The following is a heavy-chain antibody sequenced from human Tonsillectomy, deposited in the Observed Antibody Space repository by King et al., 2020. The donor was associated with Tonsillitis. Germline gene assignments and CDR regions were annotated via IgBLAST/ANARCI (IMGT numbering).Heavy chain of an antibody. CDR2: IYYSGST. V-gene: IGHV4-39*01. J-gene: IGHJ4*02. CDR3: ARFGYSSGWYLYY. Sequence: QLQESGPGLVKPSETLSLTCTVSGGAISSSSYYWGWLRQPPGKGLEWIGRIYYSGSTYYNPSLKSRVTISVDTSKNQFSLKLSSVTAADTAVYYCARFGYSSGWYLYYWGQGTLVTVSS. CDR1: GGAISSSSYY. D-gene: IGHD6-19*01.